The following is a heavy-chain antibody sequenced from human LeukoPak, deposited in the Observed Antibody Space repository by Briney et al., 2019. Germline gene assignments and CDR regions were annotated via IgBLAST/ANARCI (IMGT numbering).Heavy chain of an antibody. CDR1: GFPFSSHA. V-gene: IGHV3-23*01. CDR2: ISNGKT. J-gene: IGHJ5*02. Sequence: GGSLRLSCAASGFPFSSHAMSWVRQPPGKGLEWVAAISNGKTYYADSVRGRFAISRDDYTNTVYLHMNSLRDEDTALYHCVREAGYCAPVCVKTNWFDPWGQGTLVTVSS. D-gene: IGHD2-15*01. CDR3: VREAGYCAPVCVKTNWFDP.